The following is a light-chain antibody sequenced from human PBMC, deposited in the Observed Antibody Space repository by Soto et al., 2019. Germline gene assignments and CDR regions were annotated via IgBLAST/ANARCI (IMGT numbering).Light chain of an antibody. V-gene: IGKV3-20*01. Sequence: EIVLTQSPGTLSLSPGERATLSCRASQNVSSSYLAWYQQKPGQAPRLLIYGASSRATGIPDRLSGSGSGTDFTLTISRLEPEDFAVYYCHQYGSSPLTFGGGTKVEIK. CDR3: HQYGSSPLT. CDR2: GAS. J-gene: IGKJ4*01. CDR1: QNVSSSY.